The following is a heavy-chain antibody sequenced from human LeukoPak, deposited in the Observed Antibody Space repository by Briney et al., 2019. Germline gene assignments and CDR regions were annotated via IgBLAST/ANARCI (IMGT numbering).Heavy chain of an antibody. V-gene: IGHV3-33*01. D-gene: IGHD4-17*01. CDR3: AGGYYGDYSNLDY. Sequence: PGRSLRLSCAASGFTFSSYGMHWIRQAPGKGLEWVAVIWYDGSNKYYADSVKGRFTISRDNSKNTLYLQMNSLRAEDTAVYYCAGGYYGDYSNLDYWGQGTLVTVSS. CDR1: GFTFSSYG. J-gene: IGHJ4*02. CDR2: IWYDGSNK.